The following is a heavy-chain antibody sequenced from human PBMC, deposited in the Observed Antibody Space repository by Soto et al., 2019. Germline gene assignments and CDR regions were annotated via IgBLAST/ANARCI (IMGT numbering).Heavy chain of an antibody. J-gene: IGHJ4*02. CDR2: ISAYNGNT. Sequence: QVQLVQSGAEVKKPGASVKVSCKASGYTFTSYGISWVRQAPGQGLEWMGWISAYNGNTNYPQKLQCRVTMTTDTSTSTAHMDLRSLRSDDTAVYYCARSKPYFIGGELSDYWGQGTLVTVAS. V-gene: IGHV1-18*01. CDR3: ARSKPYFIGGELSDY. D-gene: IGHD1-26*01. CDR1: GYTFTSYG.